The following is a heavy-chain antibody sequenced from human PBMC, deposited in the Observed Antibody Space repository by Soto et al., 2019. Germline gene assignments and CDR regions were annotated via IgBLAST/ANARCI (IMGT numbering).Heavy chain of an antibody. Sequence: SVKVSSKASCYTFTSYGISWVRQAPGQGLEWMGWISAYNGNTNYAQKLQGRVTMTTDTSTSTAYMELRSLRSDDTDVYYCARDPSYMGATNFDYWGQGTLVTVYS. CDR3: ARDPSYMGATNFDY. D-gene: IGHD1-26*01. V-gene: IGHV1-18*01. J-gene: IGHJ4*02. CDR1: CYTFTSYG. CDR2: ISAYNGNT.